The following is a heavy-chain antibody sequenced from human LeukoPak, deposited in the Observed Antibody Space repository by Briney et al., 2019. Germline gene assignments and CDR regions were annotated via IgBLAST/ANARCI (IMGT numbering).Heavy chain of an antibody. CDR2: MNPNSGNT. CDR1: GYTFTSYD. D-gene: IGHD3-3*01. Sequence: GASVKVSCKASGYTFTSYDINWVRQATGQGLEWMGWMNPNSGNTGYAQKFQGRVTMTRNTSISTAYMELSSLRSEDTAVYYCARGEEYYDFWGGYHLYYFDYWGQGTLVTVSS. J-gene: IGHJ4*02. V-gene: IGHV1-8*01. CDR3: ARGEEYYDFWGGYHLYYFDY.